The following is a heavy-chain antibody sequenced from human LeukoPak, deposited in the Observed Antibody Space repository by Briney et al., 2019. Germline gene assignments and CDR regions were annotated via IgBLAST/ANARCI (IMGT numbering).Heavy chain of an antibody. CDR1: GFTFSSYW. J-gene: IGHJ3*02. CDR2: IKKDGSER. Sequence: QPGGSLRLSCAASGFTFSSYWMNWVRQAPGKGLEWVANIKKDGSERYYVDSVKGRFTISRDNTKKSLYLQMNTLRAEDTAVYYCARDLAGPPQEAFDIWGQGTMVTVSS. V-gene: IGHV3-7*01. CDR3: ARDLAGPPQEAFDI.